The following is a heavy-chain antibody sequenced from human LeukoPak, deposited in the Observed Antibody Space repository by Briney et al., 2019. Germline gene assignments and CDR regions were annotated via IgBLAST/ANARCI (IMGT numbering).Heavy chain of an antibody. CDR3: ARGFERSIYIVATNFDY. J-gene: IGHJ4*02. CDR2: IIPIFGTA. Sequence: SVKVSCKASGGTFSSYAISWVRQAPGQGLEWMGGIIPIFGTANYAQKFQGRVTITADGSTSTAYMELSSLRSEDTAVYYCARGFERSIYIVATNFDYWGQGTLVTVSS. V-gene: IGHV1-69*13. CDR1: GGTFSSYA. D-gene: IGHD5-12*01.